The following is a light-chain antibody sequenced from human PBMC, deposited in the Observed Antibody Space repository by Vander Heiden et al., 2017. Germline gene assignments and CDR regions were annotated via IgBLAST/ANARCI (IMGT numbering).Light chain of an antibody. CDR1: SSDVGGYNY. Sequence: QSALTQPASVSGSPGQSITISCTGTSSDVGGYNYVSWYKPHPGKAPKLMIYDVTVRPSGVSHRFSGSKSGNTASLTISGLQAEDEADYYCSSYTSTSTLVLFGGGTKLTVL. CDR3: SSYTSTSTLVL. CDR2: DVT. V-gene: IGLV2-14*03. J-gene: IGLJ2*01.